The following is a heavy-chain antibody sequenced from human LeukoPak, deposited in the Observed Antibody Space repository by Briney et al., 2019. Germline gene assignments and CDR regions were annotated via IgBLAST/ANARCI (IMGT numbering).Heavy chain of an antibody. CDR1: GFTFSSYW. CDR3: ARDLATEYYDSSGYYFGLREVDY. Sequence: GGSLRLSCAASGFTFSSYWMNWARQAPGKGLEWVASINHNGNVNYYVDSVKGRFTISRDNAKNSLYLQMNSLRAEDTAVYYCARDLATEYYDSSGYYFGLREVDYWGQGTLVTVSS. D-gene: IGHD3-22*01. J-gene: IGHJ4*02. CDR2: INHNGNVN. V-gene: IGHV3-7*03.